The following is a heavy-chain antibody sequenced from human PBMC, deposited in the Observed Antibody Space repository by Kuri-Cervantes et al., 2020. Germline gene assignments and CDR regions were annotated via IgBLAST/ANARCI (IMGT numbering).Heavy chain of an antibody. V-gene: IGHV2-26*01. CDR2: IFSNDEK. CDR1: GFTFSSYEM. D-gene: IGHD6-13*01. J-gene: IGHJ6*02. Sequence: ESLKISCAASGFTFSSYEMNWVRQPPGKALEWLAHIFSNDEKSYSTSLKSRLTISKDTSKNQVVLTMTNMDPVDTATYYCAHRSRVSSSWYYYYYYGMDVWGQGTTVTVSS. CDR3: AHRSRVSSSWYYYYYYGMDV.